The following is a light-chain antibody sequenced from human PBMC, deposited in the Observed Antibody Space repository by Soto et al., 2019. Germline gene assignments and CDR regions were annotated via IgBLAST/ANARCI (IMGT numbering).Light chain of an antibody. CDR2: AAS. Sequence: AIRMTQSPSSFSASTGDRVTITCRASQGISSYLAWYQQKPGKAPKLLIYAASTLQSGVPSRFSGSGSGTDFTLTISGLQSEDFATYYCQQYYSYPFTVGPGTKVDIK. J-gene: IGKJ3*01. CDR3: QQYYSYPFT. CDR1: QGISSY. V-gene: IGKV1-8*01.